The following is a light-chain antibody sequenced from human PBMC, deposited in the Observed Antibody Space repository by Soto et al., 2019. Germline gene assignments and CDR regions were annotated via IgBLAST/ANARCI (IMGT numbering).Light chain of an antibody. CDR3: QQYNNGPTYT. J-gene: IGKJ2*01. V-gene: IGKV3-15*01. CDR2: GAS. CDR1: QSISSS. Sequence: EIVMTQSPATLSVSPGERATLSCRASQSISSSLAWYQQKPGQAPRLLIYGASTRATGIPARFSGSGSGTEFPLTISSLLSEDFAVYYCQQYNNGPTYTFGQGTKLEIK.